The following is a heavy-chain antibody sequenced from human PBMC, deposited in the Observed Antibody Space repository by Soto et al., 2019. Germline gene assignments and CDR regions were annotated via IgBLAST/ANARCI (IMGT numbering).Heavy chain of an antibody. CDR3: ARDGLKTYYYGSGSYSLHYYYYYMDV. CDR2: ISSSSSTI. V-gene: IGHV3-48*01. Sequence: GGSLRLSCAASGFTFSSYSMNWVRQAPGKGLEWVSYISSSSSTIYYADSVKGRFTISRDNAKNSLYLQMNSLRAEDTAVYYCARDGLKTYYYGSGSYSLHYYYYYMDVWGKGTTVTV. J-gene: IGHJ6*03. D-gene: IGHD3-10*01. CDR1: GFTFSSYS.